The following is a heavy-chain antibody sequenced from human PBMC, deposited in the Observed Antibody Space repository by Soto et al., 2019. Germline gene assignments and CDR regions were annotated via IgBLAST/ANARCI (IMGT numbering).Heavy chain of an antibody. CDR2: IIPIFGTA. V-gene: IGHV1-69*13. D-gene: IGHD6-6*01. CDR1: GGTFSSYA. Sequence: GASVKVSCKASGGTFSSYAISWVRQAPGQGLEWMGGIIPIFGTANYAQKFQGRVTITADESTSTAYMELSSLRSEDTAVYYCARDPVPGYSSSSDYYYGMDVWGQGTTVTVSS. CDR3: ARDPVPGYSSSSDYYYGMDV. J-gene: IGHJ6*02.